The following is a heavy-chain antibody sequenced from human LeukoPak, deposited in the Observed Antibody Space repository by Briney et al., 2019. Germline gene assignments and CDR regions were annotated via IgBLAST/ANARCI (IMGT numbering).Heavy chain of an antibody. CDR3: AKRVGTYHFDS. D-gene: IGHD1-26*01. Sequence: PGGSLRLSCAASGFTFSSYAMSWVRQAPGKGLEWVSVISGSGGSTYYADSVKGRFTISRDNSENMLYLQMSSLRAEDTALYFCAKRVGTYHFDSWGQGTLVTVSS. J-gene: IGHJ4*02. V-gene: IGHV3-23*01. CDR2: ISGSGGST. CDR1: GFTFSSYA.